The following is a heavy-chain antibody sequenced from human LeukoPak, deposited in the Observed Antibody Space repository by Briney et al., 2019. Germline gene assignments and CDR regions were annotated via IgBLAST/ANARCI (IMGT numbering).Heavy chain of an antibody. CDR3: AREGGGYSYGFN. D-gene: IGHD5-18*01. CDR2: IYYSGST. CDR1: AGSISSNSYY. J-gene: IGHJ4*02. V-gene: IGHV4-39*02. Sequence: SETLSLTCTVSAGSISSNSYYWGWIRQPPGKGLQWIGSIYYSGSTYYNPSLKSRVTISVDTSKNQFSLKLNSVTAADTAVYYCAREGGGYSYGFNWGQGTLVTVSS.